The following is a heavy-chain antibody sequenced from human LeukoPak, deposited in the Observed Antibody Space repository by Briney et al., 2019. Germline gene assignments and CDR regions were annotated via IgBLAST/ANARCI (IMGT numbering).Heavy chain of an antibody. V-gene: IGHV3-53*01. Sequence: PGGSLRLSCAAPGLTVSINYMRWIRQAPGKGLEWVSLIYAGGGTAYADSVKGRFTISRDNSKNTLYLQMNYVRAEDTAVYYCARDMAYHDMLTGYEVSRFFDYWGQETPVTVSS. D-gene: IGHD3-9*01. J-gene: IGHJ4*02. CDR2: IYAGGGT. CDR1: GLTVSINY. CDR3: ARDMAYHDMLTGYEVSRFFDY.